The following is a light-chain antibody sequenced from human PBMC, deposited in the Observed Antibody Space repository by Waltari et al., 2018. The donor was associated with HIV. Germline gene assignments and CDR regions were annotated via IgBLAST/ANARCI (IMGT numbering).Light chain of an antibody. CDR2: ANV. Sequence: SVPTPPPSLSGAPGMRVRIPPPGTFPHGGAGSYVHRSQHLPGTAPRLLVYANVKRPSGVPDRFFGSKSGSSASLGISGLQAEDEADYYCQSYDSSLSGVVFGGGTRLTVL. V-gene: IGLV1-40*01. CDR1: FPHGGAGSY. CDR3: QSYDSSLSGVV. J-gene: IGLJ2*01.